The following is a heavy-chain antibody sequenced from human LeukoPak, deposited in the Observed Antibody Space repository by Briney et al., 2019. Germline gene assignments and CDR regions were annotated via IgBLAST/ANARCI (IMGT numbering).Heavy chain of an antibody. CDR3: AKDIGGGVHSSGSNGYFDY. CDR2: ISWNSGSI. D-gene: IGHD3-22*01. CDR1: GFTFDDYA. V-gene: IGHV3-9*03. J-gene: IGHJ4*02. Sequence: AGGSLRLSCAASGFTFDDYAMHWVRQAPGKGLGWVSGISWNSGSIGYADSVKGRFTISRDNAKNSLYLQMNSLRTEDMALYYCAKDIGGGVHSSGSNGYFDYWGQGTLVTVSS.